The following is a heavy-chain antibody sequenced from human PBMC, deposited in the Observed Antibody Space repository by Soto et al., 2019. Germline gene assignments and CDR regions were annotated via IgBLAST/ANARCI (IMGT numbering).Heavy chain of an antibody. CDR2: IYYSGGT. CDR3: DRGHRNDYYYGMDV. CDR1: GGSINSHDFY. Sequence: SETLSLTFTVSGGSINSHDFYWTWIRQPPGKGLEWIGYIYYSGGTYYNPSLKSRVTISVDTSKNQFSLRVTSVTAADTDVYYCDRGHRNDYYYGMDVWGQGTTVTVSS. V-gene: IGHV4-30-4*01. J-gene: IGHJ6*02.